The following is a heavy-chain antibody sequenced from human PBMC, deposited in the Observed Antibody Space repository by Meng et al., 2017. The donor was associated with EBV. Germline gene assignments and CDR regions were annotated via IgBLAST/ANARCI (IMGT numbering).Heavy chain of an antibody. D-gene: IGHD6-13*01. CDR1: GGTFSSYA. CDR3: ARAEIAAAGRLDY. V-gene: IGHV1-69*06. J-gene: IGHJ4*02. CDR2: IIPIFGTA. Sequence: QVQVGQSGAGVKKPGFSVKVSCKASGGTFSSYAISWVRQAPGQGLEWMGGIIPIFGTANYAQKFQGRVTITADKSTSTAYMELSSLRSEDTAVYYCARAEIAAAGRLDYWGQGTLVTVSS.